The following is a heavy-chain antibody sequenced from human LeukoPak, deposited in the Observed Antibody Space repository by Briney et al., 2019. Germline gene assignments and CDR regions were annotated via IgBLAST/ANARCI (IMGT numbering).Heavy chain of an antibody. Sequence: RGSLRLSCAASGFTVSSNYMSWVRQAPGKGLEWVSAISGSGGSTYYADSVKGRFTISRDNSKNTLYLQMNSLRAEDTAVYYCAKSLLVLYSFDAFDIWGQGTMVTVSS. CDR1: GFTVSSNY. J-gene: IGHJ3*02. CDR3: AKSLLVLYSFDAFDI. V-gene: IGHV3-23*01. D-gene: IGHD2-8*01. CDR2: ISGSGGST.